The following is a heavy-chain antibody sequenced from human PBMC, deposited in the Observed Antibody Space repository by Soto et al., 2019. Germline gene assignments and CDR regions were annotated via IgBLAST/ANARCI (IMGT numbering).Heavy chain of an antibody. Sequence: VGSLRLSCASSVFTFSDYWMHCVRQAPGKWLMWVGSIRPDGSSTYYADSVQGRFTISRDNAKNAMYLQLHSLSADDTAVYYCGRDNTGHTPIECCGQGTLVIVSS. CDR1: VFTFSDYW. J-gene: IGHJ4*02. D-gene: IGHD5-18*01. CDR3: GRDNTGHTPIEC. V-gene: IGHV3-74*01. CDR2: IRPDGSST.